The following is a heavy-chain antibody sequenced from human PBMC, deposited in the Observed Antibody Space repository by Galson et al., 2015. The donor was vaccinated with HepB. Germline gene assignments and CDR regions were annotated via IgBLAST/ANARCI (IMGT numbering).Heavy chain of an antibody. D-gene: IGHD1-26*01. J-gene: IGHJ5*02. CDR2: ISYDGSNK. CDR1: GFTFSSYG. Sequence: SLRLSCAASGFTFSSYGMHWVRQAPGKGLEWVAVISYDGSNKYYADSVKGRFTISRDNSKNTLYLQMNSLRAEDTAVYYCAKKRATTGFDPWGQGTLVTVSS. V-gene: IGHV3-30*18. CDR3: AKKRATTGFDP.